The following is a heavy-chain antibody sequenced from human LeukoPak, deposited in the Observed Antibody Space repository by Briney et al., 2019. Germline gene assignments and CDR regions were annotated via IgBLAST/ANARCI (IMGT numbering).Heavy chain of an antibody. CDR3: ARVNPLGYCSGGSCAVSDY. CDR1: GGSISSYY. CDR2: IYYSGST. Sequence: SETLSLTCTVSGGSISSYYWSWLRQPPAKGLEWIGYIYYSGSTNYNLSLKSRVTISVDTSKNQFSLKLTSVTAADTAVYYCARVNPLGYCSGGSCAVSDYWGRGTLVTVSS. J-gene: IGHJ4*02. V-gene: IGHV4-59*01. D-gene: IGHD2-15*01.